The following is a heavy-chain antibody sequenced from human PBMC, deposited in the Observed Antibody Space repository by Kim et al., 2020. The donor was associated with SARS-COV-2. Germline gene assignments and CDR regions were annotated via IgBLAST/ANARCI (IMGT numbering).Heavy chain of an antibody. CDR2: ITSETDGGTT. CDR1: GFTFSLAW. J-gene: IGHJ4*02. V-gene: IGHV3-15*01. D-gene: IGHD2-21*02. Sequence: GGSLRLSCAASGFTFSLAWMNWVRQAPGKGLEWVGRITSETDGGTTDYAAPVKGRFTIARDDSKNTLYLQMNSLKTEDTAVYYCTTVEECMYCGGGCYPKCFDNWGQGTLVTVSS. CDR3: TTVEECMYCGGGCYPKCFDN.